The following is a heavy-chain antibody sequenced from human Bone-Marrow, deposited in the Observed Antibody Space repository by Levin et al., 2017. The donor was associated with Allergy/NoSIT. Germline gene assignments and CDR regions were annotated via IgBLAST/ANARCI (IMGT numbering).Heavy chain of an antibody. D-gene: IGHD3-3*01. Sequence: GGSLRLSCAASGFTFSSYSMNWVRQAPGKGLEWVSYISSSSSTIYYADSVKGRFTISRDNAKNSLYLQMNSLRAEDTAVYYCARSHGSRDFWSGWDAFDIWGQGTMVTVSS. J-gene: IGHJ3*02. V-gene: IGHV3-48*01. CDR1: GFTFSSYS. CDR3: ARSHGSRDFWSGWDAFDI. CDR2: ISSSSSTI.